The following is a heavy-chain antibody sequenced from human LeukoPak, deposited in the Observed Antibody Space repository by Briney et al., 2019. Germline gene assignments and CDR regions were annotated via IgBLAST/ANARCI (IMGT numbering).Heavy chain of an antibody. D-gene: IGHD3-3*01. CDR1: GFTFSSYA. V-gene: IGHV3-23*01. CDR2: ISGSDGTT. J-gene: IGHJ4*02. CDR3: ARDQESFDFWSGYLPRYYFDY. Sequence: GGSLRLSCAASGFTFSSYAMSWVRQAPGKGLEWVSAISGSDGTTYYADSVKGRFTISRDNAKNSLYLQMNSLRAEDTAVYYCARDQESFDFWSGYLPRYYFDYWGQGTLVTVSS.